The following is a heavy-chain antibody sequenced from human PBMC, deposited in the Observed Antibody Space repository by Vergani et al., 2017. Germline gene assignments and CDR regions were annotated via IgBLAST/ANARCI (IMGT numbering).Heavy chain of an antibody. Sequence: QVQLQESGPGLVKPSETLSLTCTVSGDSVISTDYHCGWIRQPPGKGLEWIGSMDYSGSTSYNPSLESRISISFETPKNQLSLRLTSVTAADTAVYYCASKRGACRAAYCHSYDFWGPGTLVGVSS. J-gene: IGHJ4*02. V-gene: IGHV4-39*01. CDR1: GDSVISTDYH. CDR3: ASKRGACRAAYCHSYDF. D-gene: IGHD2-15*01. CDR2: MDYSGST.